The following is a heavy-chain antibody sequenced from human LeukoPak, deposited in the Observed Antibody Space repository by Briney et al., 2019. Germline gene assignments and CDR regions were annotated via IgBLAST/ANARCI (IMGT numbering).Heavy chain of an antibody. V-gene: IGHV3-7*03. CDR1: GFSFSNYW. J-gene: IGHJ4*02. CDR2: IKKDGSEK. CDR3: VRDKLTGASRLDY. D-gene: IGHD7-27*01. Sequence: GSLRLSCAASGFSFSNYWMNWVRQAPGKGLEWVANIKKDGSEKYYGDSVKGRFTISRDNAKNSLYLQMNSLRAEDTAVYYCVRDKLTGASRLDYWGQGTLLTVSS.